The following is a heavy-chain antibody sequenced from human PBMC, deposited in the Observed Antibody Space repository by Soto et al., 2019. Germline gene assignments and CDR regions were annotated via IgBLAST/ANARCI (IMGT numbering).Heavy chain of an antibody. CDR2: IIPLFGTT. CDR1: GGTFSTYT. V-gene: IGHV1-69*18. J-gene: IGHJ3*01. CDR3: ARRLDARADEGFEV. D-gene: IGHD2-8*01. Sequence: QVHLVQSGAEVRKPGSSVKVSCKTSGGTFSTYTIYWVRQAPGQGLEWMGRIIPLFGTTRYAQNFQDRVTITAEESTRTTYMELSSLRAEDTALYYCARRLDARADEGFEVWGEGTAVTVSA.